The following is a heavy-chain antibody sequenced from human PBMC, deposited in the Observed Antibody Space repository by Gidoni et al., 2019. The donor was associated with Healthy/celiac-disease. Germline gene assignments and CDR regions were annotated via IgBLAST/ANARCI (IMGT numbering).Heavy chain of an antibody. J-gene: IGHJ4*02. CDR1: CYPFTSYG. CDR3: ARDRVYYYDSSGTTDY. Sequence: QVQLVQSGAEVKKPGASVKVSCKASCYPFTSYGISWVRQAPGQGLEWMGWISAYNGNTNYAQKLQGRVTMTTDTSTSTAYMELRSLRSDDTAVYYCARDRVYYYDSSGTTDYWGQGTLVTVSS. CDR2: ISAYNGNT. V-gene: IGHV1-18*01. D-gene: IGHD3-22*01.